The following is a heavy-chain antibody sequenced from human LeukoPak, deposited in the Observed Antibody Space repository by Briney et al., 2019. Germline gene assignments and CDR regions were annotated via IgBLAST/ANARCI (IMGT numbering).Heavy chain of an antibody. CDR2: ISYSGST. CDR3: ARHEDWLDNWFDP. V-gene: IGHV4-59*08. J-gene: IGHJ5*02. CDR1: GGSISGYY. D-gene: IGHD3/OR15-3a*01. Sequence: PSETLSLTCTVSGGSISGYYWSWIRQPPGKGLEWIGYISYSGSTNYSPSLKSRLSISVDTSKNQISLKLSSVTAADTAVYYCARHEDWLDNWFDPWGQGTLVTVSS.